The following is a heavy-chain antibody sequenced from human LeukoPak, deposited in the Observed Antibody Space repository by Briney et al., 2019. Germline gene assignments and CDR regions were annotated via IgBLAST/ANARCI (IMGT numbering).Heavy chain of an antibody. CDR3: ASPIVVVPAAIFHFDY. Sequence: SETLSLTCTVSGGSISSSSYYWGWIRQPPGKGLEWIGSIYYSGSTYYNPSLKSRVTISVDTSKKQFSLKLSSVTAADTAVYYCASPIVVVPAAIFHFDYWGQGTLVTVSS. CDR2: IYYSGST. J-gene: IGHJ4*02. CDR1: GGSISSSSYY. V-gene: IGHV4-39*01. D-gene: IGHD2-2*02.